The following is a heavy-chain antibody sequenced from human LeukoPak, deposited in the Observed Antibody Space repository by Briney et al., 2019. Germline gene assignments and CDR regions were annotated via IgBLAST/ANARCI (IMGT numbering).Heavy chain of an antibody. V-gene: IGHV3-49*04. Sequence: PGGSLRLSCTASGFTFGDYAMSWVRQAPGKGLEWVGFIRSKAYGGTTEYAASVKGRFTISRDDSKSIAYLQMNSLKTEDTAVYYCTRGPIMIGDPYFDYWGQGTLVTVSS. CDR2: IRSKAYGGTT. D-gene: IGHD3-16*01. CDR1: GFTFGDYA. J-gene: IGHJ4*02. CDR3: TRGPIMIGDPYFDY.